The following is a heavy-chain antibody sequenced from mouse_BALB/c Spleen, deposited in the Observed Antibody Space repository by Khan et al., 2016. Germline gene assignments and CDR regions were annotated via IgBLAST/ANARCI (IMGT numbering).Heavy chain of an antibody. CDR1: VYTFTNYG. CDR3: AKLTGTPWDY. J-gene: IGHJ2*01. CDR2: INTNTGEP. D-gene: IGHD4-1*01. V-gene: IGHV9-3*02. Sequence: QIQLVQSGPELKKPGETVKISCKASVYTFTNYGMNWVKQAPGKGLKWMGWINTNTGEPTYAEEFKGRFAFSLETSASTAYLQINNFKNEDTATYFCAKLTGTPWDYWGQGTTLTVSS.